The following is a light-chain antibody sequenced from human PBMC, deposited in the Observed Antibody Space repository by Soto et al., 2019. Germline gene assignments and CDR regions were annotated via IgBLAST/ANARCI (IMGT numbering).Light chain of an antibody. V-gene: IGLV2-14*03. J-gene: IGLJ3*02. CDR2: DVS. CDR1: SCDVGGSDP. Sequence: QSALTQPASVSDSPGQSITISCTGTSCDVGGSDPVSWYQQYPGKAPKLMIYDVSNRPSGVSDRFSGSKSGNTASLTISGLQAEDEADYYCSSYSGSTVVFGGGTKVTVL. CDR3: SSYSGSTVV.